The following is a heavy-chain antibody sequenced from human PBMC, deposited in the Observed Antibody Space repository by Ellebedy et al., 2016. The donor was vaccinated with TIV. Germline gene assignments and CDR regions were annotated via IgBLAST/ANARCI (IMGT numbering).Heavy chain of an antibody. CDR3: ARGGGDRPHALDL. D-gene: IGHD3-10*01. CDR1: GGSMISDDHY. Sequence: MPSETLSLTCTVSGGSMISDDHYWSWVRQPPGKGLEWLGYIYYSGTTYYNPSLKHRLTMSVDKSKSQVSLKLTSVTAADTAVYYCARGGGDRPHALDLWGQGTMVTVSS. CDR2: IYYSGTT. V-gene: IGHV4-30-4*01. J-gene: IGHJ3*01.